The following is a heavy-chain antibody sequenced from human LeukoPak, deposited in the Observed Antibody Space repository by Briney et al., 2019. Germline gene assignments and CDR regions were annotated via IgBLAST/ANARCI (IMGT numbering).Heavy chain of an antibody. V-gene: IGHV1-2*02. CDR1: GYTFTGYY. J-gene: IGHJ4*02. D-gene: IGHD3-9*01. Sequence: ASVKVSCKASGYTFTGYYMHWVRQAPGQGLEWMGWINPNSGGTNYAQKFQGRVTITTDESTSTAYMELSSLRSEDTAVYYCAKGGLDILRYFDWPLYYFDYWGQGTLVTVSS. CDR3: AKGGLDILRYFDWPLYYFDY. CDR2: INPNSGGT.